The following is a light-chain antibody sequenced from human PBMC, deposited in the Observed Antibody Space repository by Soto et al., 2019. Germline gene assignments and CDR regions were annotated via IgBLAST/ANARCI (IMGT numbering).Light chain of an antibody. CDR2: RTS. J-gene: IGKJ5*01. CDR1: QSISSN. V-gene: IGKV3-15*01. CDR3: QQYKNWPL. Sequence: IVMTQSPATLSVSPGERATLSCRASQSISSNLAWYQQKPGQATRLLMFRTSSRATGFPARFSGSGFGTEFTLTISSLQSEDFAVYYCQQYKNWPLFGQGTRLEIK.